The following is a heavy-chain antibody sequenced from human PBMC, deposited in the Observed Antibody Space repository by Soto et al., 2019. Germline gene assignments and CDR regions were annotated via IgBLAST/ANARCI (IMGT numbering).Heavy chain of an antibody. V-gene: IGHV2-5*02. Sequence: QITLKESGPTLVKPTQTLTLTCTFSGFSLSTSGVGVGWIRQPPGKALEWLALIYWDDDKRYRSSLNSSLTTTKATSKTQVFLTMTNMNPVNTATYYCAHTRGDSSCYYSPSDFDIWGQGTMVTVSS. J-gene: IGHJ3*02. D-gene: IGHD3-22*01. CDR3: AHTRGDSSCYYSPSDFDI. CDR1: GFSLSTSGVG. CDR2: IYWDDDK.